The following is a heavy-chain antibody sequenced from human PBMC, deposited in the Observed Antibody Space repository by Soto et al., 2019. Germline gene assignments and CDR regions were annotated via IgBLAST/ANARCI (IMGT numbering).Heavy chain of an antibody. CDR2: ISYDGSNK. V-gene: IGHV3-30*18. J-gene: IGHJ6*02. CDR3: AKDRDSGYDYMGYYYYGMDV. Sequence: SCAASGFTFSSYGMHWVRQAPGKGLEWVAVISYDGSNKYYADSVKGRFTISRDNSKNTLYLQMNSLRAEGTAVYYCAKDRDSGYDYMGYYYYGMDVWGQGTTVTVSS. D-gene: IGHD5-12*01. CDR1: GFTFSSYG.